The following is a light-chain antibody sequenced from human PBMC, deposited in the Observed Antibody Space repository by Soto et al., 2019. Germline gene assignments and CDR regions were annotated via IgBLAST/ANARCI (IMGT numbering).Light chain of an antibody. CDR2: GAS. CDR3: QQYNNWPLT. CDR1: QSVSIN. J-gene: IGKJ4*01. Sequence: EVVMTQSPATLSVSPGERVTLSCRASQSVSINLAWYRQKPGQAPGLLIYGASTRATGIPATFSGSGSGTEFTLTISSLQSEDFAVYYCQQYNNWPLTFGGGNKVEI. V-gene: IGKV3-15*01.